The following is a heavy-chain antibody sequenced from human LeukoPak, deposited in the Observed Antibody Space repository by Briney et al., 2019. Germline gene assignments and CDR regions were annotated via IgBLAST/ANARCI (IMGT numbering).Heavy chain of an antibody. CDR3: ARGAVAVAVPFDY. J-gene: IGHJ4*02. CDR1: GFTVSSNY. D-gene: IGHD6-19*01. CDR2: IYSGGST. V-gene: IGHV3-53*01. Sequence: GGSLRLSCAASGFTVSSNYMSSVRQAPGKGLEWVSVIYSGGSTYYADSVKGRFTISRDNSKNTLYLQMNSLRAEDTAVYYCARGAVAVAVPFDYWGQGTLVTVSS.